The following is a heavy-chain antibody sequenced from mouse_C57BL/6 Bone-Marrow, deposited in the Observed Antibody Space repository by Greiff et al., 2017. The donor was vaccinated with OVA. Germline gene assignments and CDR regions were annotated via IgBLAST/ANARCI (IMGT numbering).Heavy chain of an antibody. CDR2: INPNNGGT. J-gene: IGHJ4*01. D-gene: IGHD2-1*01. V-gene: IGHV1-18*01. CDR1: GYTFTDYN. CDR3: ARGHGNWDYAMDY. Sequence: EVQLQQSGPELVKPGASVKIPCKAFGYTFTDYNMDWVKQSHGKSLEWIGDINPNNGGTIYNQKFKGKATLTVDKSSSTAYMELRSLTSEDTAVYYCARGHGNWDYAMDYWGQGTSVTVSS.